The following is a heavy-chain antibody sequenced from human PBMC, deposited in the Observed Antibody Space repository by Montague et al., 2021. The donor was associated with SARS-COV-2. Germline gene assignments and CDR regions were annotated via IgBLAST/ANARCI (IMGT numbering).Heavy chain of an antibody. D-gene: IGHD3-10*01. CDR3: ARADITTVRGVNRWAFDI. CDR1: GGSISTYY. Sequence: SETLSLTCTVSGGSISTYYWSWIRQPPGKGLEWIGYIYYSGSTNYYPSLKSRVTISVDTSKNQFSLKLSSVTAADTAVYYCARADITTVRGVNRWAFDIWGQGTMVTVSS. J-gene: IGHJ3*02. CDR2: IYYSGST. V-gene: IGHV4-59*12.